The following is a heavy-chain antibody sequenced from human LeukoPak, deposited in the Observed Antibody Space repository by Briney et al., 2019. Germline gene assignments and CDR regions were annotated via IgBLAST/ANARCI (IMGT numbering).Heavy chain of an antibody. Sequence: SETLSLTCTVSGGSVSSGSYYWGWIRQPPGKGLEWIGYIYYSGSTNYNPALKSRVTISVDTSKNQFSLKLSSVTAADTAVYYCARGPPAKPGTGYYYGMDVWGQGTTVTVSS. D-gene: IGHD2-2*01. J-gene: IGHJ6*02. CDR3: ARGPPAKPGTGYYYGMDV. CDR1: GGSVSSGSYY. CDR2: IYYSGST. V-gene: IGHV4-61*01.